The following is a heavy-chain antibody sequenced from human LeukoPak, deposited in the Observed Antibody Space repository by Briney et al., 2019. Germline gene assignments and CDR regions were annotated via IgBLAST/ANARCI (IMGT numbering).Heavy chain of an antibody. CDR2: ISYDGSNK. CDR3: ARDRAAGTWIDY. V-gene: IGHV3-30*04. D-gene: IGHD6-13*01. J-gene: IGHJ4*02. Sequence: GGSLRLSCAASGFTFSSYAMHWVRQAPGKGLEWVAVISYDGSNKYYADSVKGRFTISRDDSKNTLYLQMNSLRAEDTAVYYCARDRAAGTWIDYWGQGTLVTVSS. CDR1: GFTFSSYA.